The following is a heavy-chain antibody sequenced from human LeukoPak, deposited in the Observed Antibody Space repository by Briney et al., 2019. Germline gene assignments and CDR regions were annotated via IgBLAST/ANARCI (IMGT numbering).Heavy chain of an antibody. V-gene: IGHV4-4*07. CDR2: IYTSGST. CDR3: ARVDHYDFWVFP. CDR1: GGSISSYY. Sequence: SETLSLTCTVSGGSISSYYWSWIRQPAGEGLEWIGRIYTSGSTNYNPSLKSRVTMSVDTSKNQFPLKLSSVTAADTAVYYCARVDHYDFWVFPWGQGTLVTVSS. D-gene: IGHD3-3*01. J-gene: IGHJ5*02.